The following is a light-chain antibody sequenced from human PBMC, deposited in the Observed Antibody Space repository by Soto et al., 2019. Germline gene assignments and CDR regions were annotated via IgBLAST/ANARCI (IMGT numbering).Light chain of an antibody. CDR1: QGISNS. CDR2: AAS. CDR3: QKYNSAPLFT. Sequence: DIQMTQSTSSLSASVGDRVTITCRASQGISNSLAWYQLKPGKVPKLLIFAASTLQSGVPSLFSGSGSGTDFTLTISSLQPEDVAIYYCQKYNSAPLFTFGPVTKVDIK. V-gene: IGKV1-27*01. J-gene: IGKJ3*01.